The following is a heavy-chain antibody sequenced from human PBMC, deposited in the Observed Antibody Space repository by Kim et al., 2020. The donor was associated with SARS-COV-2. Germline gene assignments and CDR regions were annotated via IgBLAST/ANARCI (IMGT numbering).Heavy chain of an antibody. Sequence: NPSLKSRVTISVDTSKNQLSLKLSSVTAADTAVYYCARSINLPYFDYWGQGTLVTVSS. CDR3: ARSINLPYFDY. J-gene: IGHJ4*02. D-gene: IGHD1-20*01. V-gene: IGHV4-39*07.